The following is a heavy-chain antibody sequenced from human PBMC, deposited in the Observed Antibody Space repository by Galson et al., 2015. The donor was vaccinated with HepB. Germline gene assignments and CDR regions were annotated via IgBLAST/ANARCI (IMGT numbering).Heavy chain of an antibody. J-gene: IGHJ4*02. D-gene: IGHD4-23*01. CDR3: ATGTTVVTPALDY. Sequence: SVKVSCKASGYTFTSYAMHWVRQAPGQRLEWMGWINAGNGNTKYSQKFQGRVTITRDTSASTAYMELSSLRSEDTAVYYCATGTTVVTPALDYWGQGTLVTVSS. CDR2: INAGNGNT. CDR1: GYTFTSYA. V-gene: IGHV1-3*01.